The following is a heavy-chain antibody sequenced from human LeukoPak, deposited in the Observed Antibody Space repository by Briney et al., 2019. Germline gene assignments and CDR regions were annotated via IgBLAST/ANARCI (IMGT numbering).Heavy chain of an antibody. CDR3: ARGEYSYGPYYYYMDV. CDR1: GGTFSSYA. V-gene: IGHV1-69*05. D-gene: IGHD5-18*01. CDR2: IIPIFGTA. J-gene: IGHJ6*03. Sequence: SVKVSCKASGGTFSSYAISWVQQAPGQGFEWMGGIIPIFGTANYAQKFQGRVTITTDESTSTAYMELSSLRSEDTAVYYCARGEYSYGPYYYYMDVWGKGPTVTVSS.